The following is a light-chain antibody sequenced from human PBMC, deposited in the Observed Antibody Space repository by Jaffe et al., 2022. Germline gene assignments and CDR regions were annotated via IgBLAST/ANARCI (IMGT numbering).Light chain of an antibody. J-gene: IGLJ3*02. CDR2: GVT. Sequence: SALTQPASVSGSPGQSITISCTGTSRDVGNYDYVSWYQQNSGKAPKSLIYGVTKRPSGVSSRFSGSKSGNTASLTISGLQAEDEADYYCSSYTDYSTLVFGGGTKLTVL. V-gene: IGLV2-14*01. CDR3: SSYTDYSTLV. CDR1: SRDVGNYDY.